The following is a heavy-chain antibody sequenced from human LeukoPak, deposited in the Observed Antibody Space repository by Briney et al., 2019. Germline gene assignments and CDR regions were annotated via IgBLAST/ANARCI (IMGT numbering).Heavy chain of an antibody. CDR1: GFTFGGSA. D-gene: IGHD6-19*01. CDR3: AKIDSPRVGWRAPFDY. J-gene: IGHJ4*02. CDR2: ISGAGRET. Sequence: GGSLRLSCEASGFTFGGSAMSWVRQAPGKGLEWISDISGAGRETYYADSVKGRFTISRDNSKNTLYLQLNNLGAEDTAVYFCAKIDSPRVGWRAPFDYWGQGTLVTVSS. V-gene: IGHV3-23*01.